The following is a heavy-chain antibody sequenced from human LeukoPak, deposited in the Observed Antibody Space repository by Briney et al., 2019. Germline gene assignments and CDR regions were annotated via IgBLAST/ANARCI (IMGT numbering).Heavy chain of an antibody. CDR3: ARGAVAGTGYYYMDV. CDR2: INHSGST. V-gene: IGHV4-34*01. J-gene: IGHJ6*03. D-gene: IGHD6-19*01. CDR1: GGSFSGYY. Sequence: SSETLSLTCAVYGGSFSGYYWSWLRQPPGKGLEWIGEINHSGSTNYNPSLKSRVTISVDTSKNQFSLKLSSVTAADTAVYYCARGAVAGTGYYYMDVWGKGTTVTVSS.